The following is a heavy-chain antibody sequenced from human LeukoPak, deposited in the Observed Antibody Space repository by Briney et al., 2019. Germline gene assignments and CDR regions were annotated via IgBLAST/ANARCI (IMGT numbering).Heavy chain of an antibody. CDR1: GFTFSSYG. CDR2: ISYDGSNK. CDR3: AKDLEEQPGGILDY. J-gene: IGHJ4*02. Sequence: PGRSLRLSCAASGFTFSSYGMHWVRQAPGKGLEWVAVISYDGSNKYYADSVKGRFTISRDNSKNTLYLQMNSLRAEDTAVYYCAKDLEEQPGGILDYWGQGTLVTVSS. V-gene: IGHV3-30*18. D-gene: IGHD2-8*02.